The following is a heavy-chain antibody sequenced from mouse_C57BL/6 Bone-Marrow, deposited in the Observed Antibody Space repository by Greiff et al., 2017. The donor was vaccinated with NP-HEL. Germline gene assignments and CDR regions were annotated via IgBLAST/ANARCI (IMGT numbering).Heavy chain of an antibody. CDR3: ARVGYDGYYWYFYV. D-gene: IGHD2-3*01. CDR1: GYTFTSYW. V-gene: IGHV1-52*01. J-gene: IGHJ1*03. CDR2: IDPSDSET. Sequence: QVQLKQPGAELVRPGSSVKLSCKASGYTFTSYWMHWVKQRPIQGLEWIGNIDPSDSETHYNQTFKDKATLTVDKSSSTAYMQLSSLTSEDAAFYYCARVGYDGYYWYFYVWGTGTTVTVSS.